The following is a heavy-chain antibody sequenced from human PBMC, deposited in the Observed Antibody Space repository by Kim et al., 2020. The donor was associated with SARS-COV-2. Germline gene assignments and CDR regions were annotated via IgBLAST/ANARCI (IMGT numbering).Heavy chain of an antibody. Sequence: SPSFPGQVTISADKSSSTAYLQWSSLKASDTAMYYCARRIAAAGTDYFDYWGQGTLVTVSS. CDR3: ARRIAAAGTDYFDY. V-gene: IGHV5-51*01. J-gene: IGHJ4*02. D-gene: IGHD6-13*01.